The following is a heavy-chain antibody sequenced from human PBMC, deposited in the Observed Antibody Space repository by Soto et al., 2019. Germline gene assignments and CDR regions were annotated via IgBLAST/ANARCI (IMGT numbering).Heavy chain of an antibody. CDR1: GGCFSGYY. J-gene: IGHJ4*02. D-gene: IGHD3-16*01. CDR2: INHSGRT. V-gene: IGHV4-34*01. Sequence: QVQLQQWGAGLLKPSETLSLTCAVYGGCFSGYYWTWIRQPPGTGLEWIGEINHSGRTNYNPSLKSRVTLSVDTSKNQLSLKLTSVTAADTAVYYCARDKITGLFDYWGQGTLVTVSS. CDR3: ARDKITGLFDY.